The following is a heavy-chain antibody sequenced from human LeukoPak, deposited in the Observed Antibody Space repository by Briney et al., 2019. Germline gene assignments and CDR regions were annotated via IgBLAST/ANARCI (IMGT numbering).Heavy chain of an antibody. J-gene: IGHJ5*02. CDR1: GFTFSSYA. Sequence: GGSLRLSCAASGFTFSSYAMHWVRQAPGKGLEWVAVISYDGSNKYYADSVKGRFTISRDNSKNTLYLQMNSLRAEDTAVYYCATSQGYYGSGSYSEGNWFDPWGQGTLVTVSS. CDR2: ISYDGSNK. CDR3: ATSQGYYGSGSYSEGNWFDP. V-gene: IGHV3-30*04. D-gene: IGHD3-10*01.